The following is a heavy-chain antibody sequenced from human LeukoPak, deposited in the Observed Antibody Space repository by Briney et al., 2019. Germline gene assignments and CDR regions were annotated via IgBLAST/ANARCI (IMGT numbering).Heavy chain of an antibody. CDR3: ARGGYSGSDWTT. D-gene: IGHD5-12*01. V-gene: IGHV4-59*01. CDR1: GGSISTFY. Sequence: SETLSLTCTVSGGSISTFYWNWIRQPPGKGLEWIGYIYHSGDTRYNPSPKSRVTISVDTSKSQFSLKVSSVTAADTAVYYRARGGYSGSDWTTWGQGTLVTVSS. CDR2: IYHSGDT. J-gene: IGHJ5*02.